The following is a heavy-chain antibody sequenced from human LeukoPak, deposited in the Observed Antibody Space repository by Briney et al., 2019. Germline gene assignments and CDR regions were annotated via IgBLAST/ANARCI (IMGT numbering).Heavy chain of an antibody. CDR3: ARVSGTTAFDY. D-gene: IGHD4-17*01. J-gene: IGHJ4*02. CDR1: GGSISSGGYY. CDR2: IYHSGST. V-gene: IGHV4-30-2*01. Sequence: SETLSLTCAVSGGSISSGGYYWSWIRQPPGKGLEWIGYIYHSGSTYYNPSLKSRVTISVDRSKNQFSLKLSSVTAADTAVYYCARVSGTTAFDYWGQGTLVTVSS.